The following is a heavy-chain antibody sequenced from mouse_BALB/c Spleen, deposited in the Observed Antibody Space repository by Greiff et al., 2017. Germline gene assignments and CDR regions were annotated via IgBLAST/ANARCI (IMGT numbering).Heavy chain of an antibody. J-gene: IGHJ4*01. V-gene: IGHV3-2*02. Sequence: EVQLQQSGPGLVKPSQSLSLTCTVTGYSITRDYAWNWIRQFPGNKLEWMGYISYSGSTSYNPSLKSRISITRDTSKNQFFLQLNSVTTEDTATYYCARWGNYDAMDYWGQGTSVTVSS. CDR3: ARWGNYDAMDY. CDR1: GYSITRDYA. CDR2: ISYSGST.